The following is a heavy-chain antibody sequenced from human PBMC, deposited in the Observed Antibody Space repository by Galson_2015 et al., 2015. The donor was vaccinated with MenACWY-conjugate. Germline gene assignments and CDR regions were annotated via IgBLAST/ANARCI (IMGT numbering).Heavy chain of an antibody. CDR2: ISSSSSYT. Sequence: SLRLSCAASGFTFSDYYMSWIRQAPGKGLEWVSYISSSSSYTNYADSVKGRFTISRDNAKNSLYLQMNSLRAEDTAVYYCAREGCRSGGSCYYRFPDYWGQGTLVTVSS. V-gene: IGHV3-11*05. CDR1: GFTFSDYY. D-gene: IGHD2-15*01. CDR3: AREGCRSGGSCYYRFPDY. J-gene: IGHJ4*02.